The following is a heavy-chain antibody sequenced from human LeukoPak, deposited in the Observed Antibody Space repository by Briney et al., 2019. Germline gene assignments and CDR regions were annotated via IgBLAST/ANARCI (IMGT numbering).Heavy chain of an antibody. V-gene: IGHV3-7*05. CDR1: GFTFTSYW. Sequence: GGSLRLSCAASGFTFTSYWMNWVRQAPGKGLEWVANIKQDGSEEYYVDSVKGRFAISRDNAKNSLYLQMNSLRVEDTAVYYCAARDYELGFEIWGQGTMVTSSS. CDR3: AARDYELGFEI. CDR2: IKQDGSEE. J-gene: IGHJ3*02. D-gene: IGHD4-17*01.